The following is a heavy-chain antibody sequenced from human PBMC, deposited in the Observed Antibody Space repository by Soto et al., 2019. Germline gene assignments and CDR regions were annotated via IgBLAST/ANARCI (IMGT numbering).Heavy chain of an antibody. V-gene: IGHV4-59*12. D-gene: IGHD2-15*01. CDR3: ARDQLEGYCTGGSCYYYGWFDP. Sequence: SETLSLTCTVSGGSISNYFWSWIRQPPGKGLEWIGYIYYSGKTNYNPSLKSRVTISVDTSKNQFSLNLSSVTAADTAVYYCARDQLEGYCTGGSCYYYGWFDPWGHGTLVTVSS. J-gene: IGHJ5*02. CDR1: GGSISNYF. CDR2: IYYSGKT.